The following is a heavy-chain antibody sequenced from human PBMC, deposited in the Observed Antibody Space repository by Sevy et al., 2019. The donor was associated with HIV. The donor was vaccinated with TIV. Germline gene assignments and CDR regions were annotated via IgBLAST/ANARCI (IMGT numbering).Heavy chain of an antibody. CDR3: AKAGGINWFYYYYGMDV. Sequence: GGSLRLSCAVSGVTFSDYAMSWVRQAPGKGLEWVSFISGFGDKTYYADSVRGRFTISRDNSKNTLHLQMNSLGAEATAFYYCAKAGGINWFYYYYGMDVWGQGTTVTVSS. V-gene: IGHV3-23*01. J-gene: IGHJ6*02. D-gene: IGHD1-1*01. CDR1: GVTFSDYA. CDR2: ISGFGDKT.